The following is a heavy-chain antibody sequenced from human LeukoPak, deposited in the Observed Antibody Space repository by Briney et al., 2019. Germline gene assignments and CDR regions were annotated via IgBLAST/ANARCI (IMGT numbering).Heavy chain of an antibody. D-gene: IGHD3-22*01. CDR3: ARLYYDSSGNKFDY. V-gene: IGHV3-74*01. CDR2: INGDGSST. CDR1: GFTFSSYW. J-gene: IGHJ4*02. Sequence: GGSLRLSCAASGFTFSSYWMHWVRQAPGKGLVWVSRINGDGSSTSYADSVKGRFTISRDNAKNTLYLQMNSLRAEDTAVYYCARLYYDSSGNKFDYWGQGTLVTVSS.